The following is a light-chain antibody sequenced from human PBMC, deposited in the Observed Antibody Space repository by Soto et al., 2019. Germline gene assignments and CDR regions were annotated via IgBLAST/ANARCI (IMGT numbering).Light chain of an antibody. V-gene: IGKV1-5*03. J-gene: IGKJ4*01. CDR1: QRIGAS. Sequence: DIQMTQSPSTLYASVGDRVTITCRASQRIGASLAWFQQKPGKAPNLLIYKGSSLESGVPSRFSGSGSGTEFTLTISTLQPDDFATYYCQQYNSSPLTFGGGTKVEIK. CDR3: QQYNSSPLT. CDR2: KGS.